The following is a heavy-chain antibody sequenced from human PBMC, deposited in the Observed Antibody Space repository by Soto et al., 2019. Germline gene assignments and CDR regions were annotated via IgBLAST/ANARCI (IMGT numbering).Heavy chain of an antibody. D-gene: IGHD4-17*01. CDR2: INAGNGNT. Sequence: QVQLVQSGAEVKKPGASVKVSCKASGYTFTSYAMHWVRQAPGQRLEWMGWINAGNGNTKYSQKFQGRVTITRDTSXXRAYRELSSLRSEDTAVYYCARVGDGDYDYDAFDIWGQGTMVTVSS. V-gene: IGHV1-3*01. CDR3: ARVGDGDYDYDAFDI. J-gene: IGHJ3*02. CDR1: GYTFTSYA.